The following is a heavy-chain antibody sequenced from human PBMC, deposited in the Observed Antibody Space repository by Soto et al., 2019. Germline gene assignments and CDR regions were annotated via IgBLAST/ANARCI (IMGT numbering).Heavy chain of an antibody. J-gene: IGHJ4*02. V-gene: IGHV4-31*03. CDR3: ASTMTTVNPGVYYFDY. CDR1: GGSISSGGYY. CDR2: IYYSGST. Sequence: PSETLSLTCTVSGGSISSGGYYWSWIRQHPGKGLEWIGYIYYSGSTYYNPSLKSRVTISVDTSKNQFSLKLSSVTAADTAVYYCASTMTTVNPGVYYFDYWGQGTLVTVSS. D-gene: IGHD4-17*01.